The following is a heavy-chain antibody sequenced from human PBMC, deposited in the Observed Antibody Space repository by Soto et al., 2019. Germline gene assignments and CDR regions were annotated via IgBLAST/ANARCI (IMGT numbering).Heavy chain of an antibody. Sequence: SETLSLTCAVYGGFVSSGSYYWSWIRQPPGKGLEWIGEMSHSGGTHFNPSLKSRVTISVDTSKNQFSLKMSSVTAADTALYYCARVERRTATTVVDAFDIWGPGTMVTVPS. V-gene: IGHV4-61*01. D-gene: IGHD1-1*01. CDR1: GGFVSSGSYY. CDR2: MSHSGGT. CDR3: ARVERRTATTVVDAFDI. J-gene: IGHJ3*02.